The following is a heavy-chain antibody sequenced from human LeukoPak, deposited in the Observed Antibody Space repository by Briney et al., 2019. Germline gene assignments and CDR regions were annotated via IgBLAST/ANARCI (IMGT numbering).Heavy chain of an antibody. V-gene: IGHV3-33*01. CDR1: GFTLSHYG. CDR2: IWFDGGKI. J-gene: IGHJ4*02. CDR3: VRGSGGDGYSYWGDY. Sequence: GGSLRLSCAASGFTLSHYGMHWVRQAPGMGLEWVAVIWFDGGKIHYPDSVKGRFTISRDNSKNTLYLQMDNLRADGTAVYYCVRGSGGDGYSYWGDYWGQGTLVTVSP. D-gene: IGHD5-24*01.